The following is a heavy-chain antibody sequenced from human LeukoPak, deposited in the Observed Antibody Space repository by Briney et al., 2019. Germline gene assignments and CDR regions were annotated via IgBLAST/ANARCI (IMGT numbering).Heavy chain of an antibody. V-gene: IGHV3-21*01. J-gene: IGHJ4*02. CDR2: ISSSSGYI. D-gene: IGHD3-22*01. Sequence: AGSLRLSCAPSGFTFSSYSMNWVRQAPAKGLEWVSSISSSSGYIFGADSVKGRFTISRDNAKNSLYLQMNSLRAEDTAVYYCARGPNYYDGSGYYAEYWGQGTLVTVAS. CDR3: ARGPNYYDGSGYYAEY. CDR1: GFTFSSYS.